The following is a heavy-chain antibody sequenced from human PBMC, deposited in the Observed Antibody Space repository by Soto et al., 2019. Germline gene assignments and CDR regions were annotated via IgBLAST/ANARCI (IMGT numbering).Heavy chain of an antibody. D-gene: IGHD4-17*01. J-gene: IGHJ3*02. CDR2: MNPNSGNT. Sequence: ASVKVSCKASGYTFTSYDINWVRQATGQGLEWMGWMNPNSGNTGYAQKFQGRVTMTRNTSISTAYMELSSLRSEDTAVYYCARGRATVNPFDSWGQGTMVTVSS. CDR3: ARGRATVNPFDS. CDR1: GYTFTSYD. V-gene: IGHV1-8*01.